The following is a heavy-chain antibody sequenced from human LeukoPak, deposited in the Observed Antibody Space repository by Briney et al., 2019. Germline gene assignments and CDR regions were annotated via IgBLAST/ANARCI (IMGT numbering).Heavy chain of an antibody. J-gene: IGHJ4*02. V-gene: IGHV4-39*01. D-gene: IGHD3-10*01. Sequence: SETLSLTCSVSSDSITGSSYLWVWVRQPPGKGLEWIGDIYSNGHISYNPSLKSRAAMSVDTSKNQFSLNLSSVTAADTAVYYCARRHYGSGNIDSWGQGTLVTVSS. CDR1: SDSITGSSYL. CDR3: ARRHYGSGNIDS. CDR2: IYSNGHI.